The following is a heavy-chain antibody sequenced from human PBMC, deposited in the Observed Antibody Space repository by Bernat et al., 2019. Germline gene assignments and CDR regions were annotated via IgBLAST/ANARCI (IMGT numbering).Heavy chain of an antibody. J-gene: IGHJ4*02. CDR2: INPNSGGR. D-gene: IGHD6-13*01. V-gene: IGHV1-2*06. CDR1: GYTFTGYF. CDR3: VRGIAAAEDY. Sequence: QVQVVQSGAEVEKPGASVRVSCKASGYTFTGYFMHWVRQAPGQGLEWMGRINPNSGGRDYAQKFQGRVTMTRDTSISTAYMELSRLRSDDTAVYYCVRGIAAAEDYWGQGTLVTVSS.